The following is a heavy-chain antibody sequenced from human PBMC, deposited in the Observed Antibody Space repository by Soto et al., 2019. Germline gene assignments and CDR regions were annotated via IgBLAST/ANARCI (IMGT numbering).Heavy chain of an antibody. CDR3: ARDPKTTGGQHWAFNYFDS. CDR1: GLTFSLSP. CDR2: ISYDGTNK. J-gene: IGHJ4*02. V-gene: IGHV3-30-3*01. D-gene: IGHD2-8*02. Sequence: TGGSLRLSCAASGLTFSLSPMHWVRQAPGKGPEWVPLISYDGTNKFYADSVKGRFTISRDNSKSTLYLHVDSLRPEDAAVYYCARDPKTTGGQHWAFNYFDSCGQGTLVTVSS.